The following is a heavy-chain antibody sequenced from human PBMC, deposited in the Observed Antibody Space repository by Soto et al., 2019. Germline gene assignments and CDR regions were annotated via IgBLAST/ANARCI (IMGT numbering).Heavy chain of an antibody. CDR1: GFTFSDYY. Sequence: PGGSLRLSCAASGFTFSDYYMSWIRQAPGKGLEWVSYISSSSSYTNYADSVKGRFTISRDNAKNSLYLQMNSLRAEDTAVYYCARDSFSTVVVVPGKYYYYGRDVWGQGNTVTVSS. CDR2: ISSSSSYT. V-gene: IGHV3-11*05. CDR3: ARDSFSTVVVVPGKYYYYGRDV. J-gene: IGHJ6*02. D-gene: IGHD2-2*01.